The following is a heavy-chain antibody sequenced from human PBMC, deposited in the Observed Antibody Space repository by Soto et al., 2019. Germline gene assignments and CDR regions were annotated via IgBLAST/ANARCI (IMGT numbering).Heavy chain of an antibody. CDR1: GGSISSYY. V-gene: IGHV4-59*01. CDR3: ARWHSSSGYYGMDV. D-gene: IGHD6-25*01. J-gene: IGHJ6*02. CDR2: IYYSGST. Sequence: PSETLSLTCTVSGGSISSYYWSWIRQPPGKGLEWIGYIYYSGSTNYNPSFKSRVIVSVDTSRNQFSLKLSSVTAADTAVYYCARWHSSSGYYGMDVWGQGTTVTISS.